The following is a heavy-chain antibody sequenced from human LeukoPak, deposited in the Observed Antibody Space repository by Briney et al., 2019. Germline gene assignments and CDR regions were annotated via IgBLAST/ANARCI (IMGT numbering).Heavy chain of an antibody. J-gene: IGHJ6*04. D-gene: IGHD6-13*01. CDR1: GFTFSSYW. V-gene: IGHV3-7*01. CDR2: IKQDGSEK. Sequence: PGGSLRLSCAASGFTFSSYWVSWVRQAPGKGLEWVANIKQDGSEKYYVDSVKGRFTISRDNAKNSLYLQMNSLRAEDTAVYYCARGCVAAAGLTDVWGKGTTVTVSS. CDR3: ARGCVAAAGLTDV.